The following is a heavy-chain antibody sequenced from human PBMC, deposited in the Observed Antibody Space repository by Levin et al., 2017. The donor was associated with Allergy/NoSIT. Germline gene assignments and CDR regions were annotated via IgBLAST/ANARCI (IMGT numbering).Heavy chain of an antibody. V-gene: IGHV4-61*01. CDR2: IYYSGST. CDR3: ARVIRGNRAFDI. J-gene: IGHJ3*02. D-gene: IGHD4-23*01. CDR1: GGSVRSISYY. Sequence: SQTLSLTCTVSGGSVRSISYYWSWIRQPPGKGLEWIGYIYYSGSTNYNPSLKSRVIISVDTSKNQFSLKLSSVTAADTAVYYCARVIRGNRAFDIWGQGTMVTVSS.